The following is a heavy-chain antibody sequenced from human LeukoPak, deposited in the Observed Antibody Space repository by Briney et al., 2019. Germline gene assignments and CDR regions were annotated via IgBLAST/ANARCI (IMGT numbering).Heavy chain of an antibody. V-gene: IGHV3-23*01. CDR1: GFTFSSYA. D-gene: IGHD3-22*01. CDR3: AKGPYYDSSGYYLFDY. CDR2: ISGSGGST. J-gene: IGHJ4*02. Sequence: GRSLRLSCAASGFTFSSYAMSWVRQAPGKGLEWVSAISGSGGSTYYADSVKGRFTISRDNSKNTLYLQMNSLRAEDTAVYYCAKGPYYDSSGYYLFDYWGQGTLVTVSS.